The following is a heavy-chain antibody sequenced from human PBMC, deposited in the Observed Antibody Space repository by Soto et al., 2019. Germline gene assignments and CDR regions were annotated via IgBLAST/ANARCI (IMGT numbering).Heavy chain of an antibody. J-gene: IGHJ6*02. CDR1: GYTFTSYG. CDR2: ISAYNGNT. CDR3: ARRRYYDIWTGNTYYYYYGMDV. D-gene: IGHD3-9*01. V-gene: IGHV1-18*01. Sequence: ASVKVSCKASGYTFTSYGISWVRQAPGQGLEWMGWISAYNGNTNYAQKLQGRVTMTTDTSTSTAYMELRSLRSDDTAMYYCARRRYYDIWTGNTYYYYYGMDVWGQGTTVTVSS.